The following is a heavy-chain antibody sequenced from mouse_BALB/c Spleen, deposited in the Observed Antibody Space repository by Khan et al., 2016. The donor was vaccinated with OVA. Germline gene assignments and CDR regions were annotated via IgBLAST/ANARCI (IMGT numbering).Heavy chain of an antibody. J-gene: IGHJ1*01. CDR1: GYTFTNYG. CDR2: INTYTGKA. D-gene: IGHD6-2*01. V-gene: IGHV9-1*02. Sequence: QVQLKESGPELKKPGETVKISCKASGYTFTNYGMNWVKQAPGKGLKWMGWINTYTGKATYGDDFKGRFALSLETSASTAYLQINNLINEDMATYFCAGISSYWYSDFWGAGTTVTVSS. CDR3: AGISSYWYSDF.